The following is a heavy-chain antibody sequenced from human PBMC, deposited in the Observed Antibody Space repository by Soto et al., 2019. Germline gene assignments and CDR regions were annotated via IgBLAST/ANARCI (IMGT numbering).Heavy chain of an antibody. CDR1: GYTFTSYG. CDR3: ARDQVVRGVTRRWFDP. D-gene: IGHD3-10*01. CDR2: ISAYNGNT. V-gene: IGHV1-18*04. Sequence: VASVKVSCKASGYTFTSYGISWVRQAPGQGLEWMGWISAYNGNTNYAQKLQGRVTMTTDTSTSTAYMELRSRRSDDTAVYYCARDQVVRGVTRRWFDPWGQGTLVTVSS. J-gene: IGHJ5*02.